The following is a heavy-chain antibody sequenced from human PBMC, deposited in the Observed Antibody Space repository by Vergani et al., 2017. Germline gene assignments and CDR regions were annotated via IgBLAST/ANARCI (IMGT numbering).Heavy chain of an antibody. V-gene: IGHV1-46*03. Sequence: QVQVVQSGAEVKKSGASVKVSCKTSGYTFSNYYMHWVRQAPGQGLEWMGIINPSGGHTNYAQKFQGRVTMTRDTSTSTVYMELSSLRSEDTAIYYCARGDYGILTGHRYWGQGTLVTVSA. CDR1: GYTFSNYY. J-gene: IGHJ4*02. CDR2: INPSGGHT. CDR3: ARGDYGILTGHRY. D-gene: IGHD3-9*01.